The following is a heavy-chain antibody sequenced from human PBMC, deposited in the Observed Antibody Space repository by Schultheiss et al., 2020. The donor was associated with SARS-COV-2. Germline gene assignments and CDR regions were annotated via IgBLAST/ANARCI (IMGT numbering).Heavy chain of an antibody. Sequence: VKVSCKASGGTFSSYAISWVRQAPGQGLEWMGGIIPIFGTANYAQKFQGRVTITADESTSTAYMELSSLRSEDTAVYYCATGVPAAIWGGWFDPWGQGTLVTVSS. CDR2: IIPIFGTA. J-gene: IGHJ5*02. CDR3: ATGVPAAIWGGWFDP. D-gene: IGHD2-2*01. CDR1: GGTFSSYA. V-gene: IGHV1-69*01.